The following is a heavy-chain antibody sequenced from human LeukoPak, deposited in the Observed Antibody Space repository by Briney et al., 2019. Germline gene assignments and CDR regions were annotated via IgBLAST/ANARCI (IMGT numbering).Heavy chain of an antibody. V-gene: IGHV4-39*07. CDR3: ARTTAAGDDAFDI. J-gene: IGHJ3*02. CDR2: FDHSGSS. Sequence: KSSETLSLTCTVSGGSISFDGYHWGWVRQSPGKGLELIGTFDHSGSSYYNPSLKNRGAISVDTSNNYVSLRLSSVTAADTAVYYCARTTAAGDDAFDIWGQGTMVTVSS. D-gene: IGHD6-13*01. CDR1: GGSISFDGYH.